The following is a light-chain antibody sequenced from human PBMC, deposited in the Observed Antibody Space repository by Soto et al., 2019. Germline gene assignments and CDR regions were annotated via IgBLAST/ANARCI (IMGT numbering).Light chain of an antibody. J-gene: IGKJ1*01. CDR3: QQRSNWPPT. CDR1: QSVSSY. V-gene: IGKV3-11*01. Sequence: EIVLTQSPATLALSSGERITPTCRASQSVSSYLAWYQQKPGQAPRLLIYDASNRATGIPARFSGSGSGTDFTLTISSLEPEDFAVYYCQQRSNWPPTFGQGTKVDIK. CDR2: DAS.